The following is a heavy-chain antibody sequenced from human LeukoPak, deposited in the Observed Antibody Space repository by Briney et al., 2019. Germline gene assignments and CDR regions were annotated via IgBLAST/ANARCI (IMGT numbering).Heavy chain of an antibody. J-gene: IGHJ3*02. V-gene: IGHV4-30-4*08. CDR1: GGSISSGDYY. D-gene: IGHD3-9*01. CDR3: ARTVAILRYFDWDAFDI. Sequence: PSQTLSLTCTVSGGSISSGDYYWSWIRQPPGKGLEWIGYIHYSGSTYYNPSLKSRVTISVDASKNQFSLKLSSVTAADTAVYYCARTVAILRYFDWDAFDIWGQGTMVTVSS. CDR2: IHYSGST.